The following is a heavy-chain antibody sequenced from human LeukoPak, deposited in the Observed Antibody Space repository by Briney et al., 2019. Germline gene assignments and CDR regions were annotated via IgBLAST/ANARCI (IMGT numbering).Heavy chain of an antibody. CDR3: AVVDYYYYYMDV. CDR1: GGTFSSYF. Sequence: SVKVSCKASGGTFSSYFISWVRQAPGQGLEWMGGIIPIFGTANYAQKFQGRVTITADESTSTAYMELTNLRSEDTAVYYCAVVDYYYYYMDVWGKGTTVTISS. D-gene: IGHD2-15*01. CDR2: IIPIFGTA. J-gene: IGHJ6*03. V-gene: IGHV1-69*13.